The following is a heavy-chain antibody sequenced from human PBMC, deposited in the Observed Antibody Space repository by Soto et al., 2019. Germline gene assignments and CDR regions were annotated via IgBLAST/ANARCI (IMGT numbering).Heavy chain of an antibody. V-gene: IGHV4-4*07. Sequence: SETLSLTCTVSGASISGFYWSWIRKSAGKGLEWTGRIYATGTTDYNPSLKSRVMMSVDTSKKQFSLKLRSVTAADTAVYYCVRDGTKTLRDWFDPWGQGISVTVSS. J-gene: IGHJ5*02. CDR3: VRDGTKTLRDWFDP. D-gene: IGHD1-1*01. CDR1: GASISGFY. CDR2: IYATGTT.